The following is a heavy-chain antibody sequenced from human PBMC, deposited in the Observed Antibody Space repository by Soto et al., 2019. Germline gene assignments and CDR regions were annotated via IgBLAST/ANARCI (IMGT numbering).Heavy chain of an antibody. CDR1: GYPVTAYY. V-gene: IGHV1-2*02. CDR2: INPATGAA. D-gene: IGHD3-3*01. Sequence: QLHLVQSGAVVKKPGASVTVSCSASGYPVTAYYMHWVRQAPGRGLEWMGGINPATGAAKYTQTFQGKVTVTRDTSTSTVFMELGGLTSEDTAGFYCARGGGVGVAGSAAFDMWGQGTLVTVSS. J-gene: IGHJ3*02. CDR3: ARGGGVGVAGSAAFDM.